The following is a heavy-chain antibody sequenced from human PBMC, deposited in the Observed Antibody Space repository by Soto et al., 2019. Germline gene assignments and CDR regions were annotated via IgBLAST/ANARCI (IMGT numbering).Heavy chain of an antibody. CDR2: VSGSGGST. Sequence: GGSLRLSCAASGFTFSSYAMSWVRQAPGKGLEWVSGVSGSGGSTYCVDSVKGRFTISRDNSKKTLYLQMNSLRAEYTAVYYCAKDFGYNYGYDAFDIWGQGTMVTVSS. CDR3: AKDFGYNYGYDAFDI. D-gene: IGHD5-18*01. V-gene: IGHV3-23*01. CDR1: GFTFSSYA. J-gene: IGHJ3*02.